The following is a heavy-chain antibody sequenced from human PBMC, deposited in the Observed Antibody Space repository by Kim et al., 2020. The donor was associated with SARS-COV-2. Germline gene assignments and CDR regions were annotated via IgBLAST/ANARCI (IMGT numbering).Heavy chain of an antibody. CDR3: ARSRGRLGYYYYMDV. J-gene: IGHJ6*03. Sequence: QKVQGRDTITADKSTSTAYMELSSLRSEDTAVYYCARSRGRLGYYYYMDVWGKGTTVTVSS. V-gene: IGHV1-69*02. D-gene: IGHD3-16*01.